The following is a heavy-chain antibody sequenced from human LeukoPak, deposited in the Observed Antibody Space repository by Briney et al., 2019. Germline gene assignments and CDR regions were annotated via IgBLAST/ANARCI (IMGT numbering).Heavy chain of an antibody. CDR3: WRELGYSVYDALGYNWFDP. D-gene: IGHD5/OR15-5a*01. V-gene: IGHV1-8*01. J-gene: IGHJ5*02. CDR2: MNPNSVNI. Sequence: GASVKVSCKASVYTFTSYDINWVGQATGQGLEWMGWMNPNSVNIGYAQTFQCRVTITRNPSISTAYMQLSSMRSEDTAVYYCWRELGYSVYDALGYNWFDPWGQGTLVTVSS. CDR1: VYTFTSYD.